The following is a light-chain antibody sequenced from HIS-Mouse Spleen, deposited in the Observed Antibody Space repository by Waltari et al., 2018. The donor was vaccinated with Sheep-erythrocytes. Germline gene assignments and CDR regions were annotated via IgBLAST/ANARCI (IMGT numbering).Light chain of an antibody. CDR1: QSVSSY. J-gene: IGKJ2*01. Sequence: EIVLPQSPATLSLSPGERATLSCRASQSVSSYLAWYQPKPGQAPRLLIYDASNRATGIPARVSGSGSGTDFTLTISSLEPEDFAVYYCQQRSNWYTFGQGTKLEIK. CDR2: DAS. V-gene: IGKV3-11*01. CDR3: QQRSNWYT.